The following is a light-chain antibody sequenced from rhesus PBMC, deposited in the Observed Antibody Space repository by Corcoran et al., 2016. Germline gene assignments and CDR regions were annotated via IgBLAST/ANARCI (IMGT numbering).Light chain of an antibody. Sequence: DIQMTQSPSSLSASVGDTVTITGRASQGISSGLAWYQQKPGKAPKILRYKASSLQRGVPSRFSGSGSGTDFTLTISSLQSEDFATYFCQQYSSSPYSFGQGTKVGIK. V-gene: IGKV1-22*01. CDR2: KAS. CDR3: QQYSSSPYS. CDR1: QGISSG. J-gene: IGKJ2*01.